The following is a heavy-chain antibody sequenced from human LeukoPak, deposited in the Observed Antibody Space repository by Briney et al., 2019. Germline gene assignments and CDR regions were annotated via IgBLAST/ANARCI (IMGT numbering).Heavy chain of an antibody. V-gene: IGHV4-34*01. J-gene: IGHJ4*02. CDR3: ASERGSLPDY. CDR2: INHSGST. CDR1: GGSFSGYY. D-gene: IGHD3-16*01. Sequence: SETLSLTCAVYGGSFSGYYWSWIRQPPGKGLEWIGEINHSGSTNYNPSLKSRVTISVDTSKNQFSLKLSSVTAADTAVYYCASERGSLPDYWGQGTLVTVSS.